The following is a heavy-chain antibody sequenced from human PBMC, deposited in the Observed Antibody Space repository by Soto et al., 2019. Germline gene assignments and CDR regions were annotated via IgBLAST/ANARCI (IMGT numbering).Heavy chain of an antibody. J-gene: IGHJ4*02. Sequence: VQLEQSGAEVKKPGASVKVSCKASGYTFSGHYMHWVRQAPGQAPEWMGWINPKTGGTKFAPKFQGRVTVTRDTAISTVYMEIFCLTSDDSAVYYCEKDGGPAFTFDHWGLGTLVIVSS. D-gene: IGHD6-25*01. CDR2: INPKTGGT. V-gene: IGHV1-2*02. CDR1: GYTFSGHY. CDR3: EKDGGPAFTFDH.